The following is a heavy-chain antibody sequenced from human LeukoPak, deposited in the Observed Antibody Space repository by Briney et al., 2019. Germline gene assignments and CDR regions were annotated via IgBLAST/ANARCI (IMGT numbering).Heavy chain of an antibody. Sequence: SQTLSLTCTVSGGSISSYYWSWIRQPPGKGLECIGYIYYSGSTKYNPSLKSRVTISVDTSKNQFSLRLSSVTAADTAVYYCARVMGSSPLLDFDYWGQGTLVTVSS. CDR3: ARVMGSSPLLDFDY. V-gene: IGHV4-59*01. CDR1: GGSISSYY. D-gene: IGHD6-6*01. CDR2: IYYSGST. J-gene: IGHJ4*02.